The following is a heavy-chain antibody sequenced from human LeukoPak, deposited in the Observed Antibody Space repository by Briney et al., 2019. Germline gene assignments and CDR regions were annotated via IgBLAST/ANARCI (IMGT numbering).Heavy chain of an antibody. CDR3: ATAPWDCSGGSCDRYYFDY. J-gene: IGHJ4*02. Sequence: ASVKVSCKVSGYTLTELSMHWVRHAHGKGLEWMGGFDPEDGETIYAQKFQGRVTMTEDTSTDTAYMELSSLRSEDTAVYYCATAPWDCSGGSCDRYYFDYWGQGTLVTVSS. D-gene: IGHD2-15*01. V-gene: IGHV1-24*01. CDR1: GYTLTELS. CDR2: FDPEDGET.